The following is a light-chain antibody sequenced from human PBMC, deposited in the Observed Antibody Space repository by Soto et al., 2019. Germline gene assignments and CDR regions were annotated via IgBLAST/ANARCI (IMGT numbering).Light chain of an antibody. CDR2: GAS. CDR3: QQYSSSSSR. CDR1: QSVSSNY. Sequence: ESVLAQSPGILSVAPGEIAARSCRASQSVSSNYLAWYQQKPGQAPRLLIYGASTRATGIPDRLSASGSGTDFTLTISSLEPEDLAAYYCQQYSSSSSRFGQGTKVDIK. J-gene: IGKJ1*01. V-gene: IGKV3-20*01.